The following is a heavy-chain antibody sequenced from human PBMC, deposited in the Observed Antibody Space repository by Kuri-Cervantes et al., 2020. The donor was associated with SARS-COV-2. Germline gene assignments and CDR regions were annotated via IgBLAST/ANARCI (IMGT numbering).Heavy chain of an antibody. CDR1: GYTFTGYY. CDR2: INPNSGST. CDR3: ARGSSSRDYFDY. D-gene: IGHD6-13*01. J-gene: IGHJ4*02. V-gene: IGHV1-2*02. Sequence: ASVKVSCKASGYTFTGYYMHWVRQAPGQGLEWMGWINPNSGSTNYAQKFQGRVTMTRDTSISTAYMELSRLRSDDTAVYYCARGSSSRDYFDYWGQGTLVTVSS.